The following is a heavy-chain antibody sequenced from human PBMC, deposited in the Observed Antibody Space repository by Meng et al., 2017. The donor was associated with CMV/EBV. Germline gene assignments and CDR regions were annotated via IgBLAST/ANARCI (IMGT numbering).Heavy chain of an antibody. D-gene: IGHD2-15*01. CDR3: ARAHLGDWFDP. V-gene: IGHV1-18*01. CDR1: GYTCSKDG. Sequence: SCKACGYTCSKDGISWVRQAPGQGLEWMRWISAYNENTNYAQKLQGRVTMTTDTSTTTAYMELRSLRSDDTAVYYCARAHLGDWFDPWGQGTLVTVSS. CDR2: ISAYNENT. J-gene: IGHJ5*02.